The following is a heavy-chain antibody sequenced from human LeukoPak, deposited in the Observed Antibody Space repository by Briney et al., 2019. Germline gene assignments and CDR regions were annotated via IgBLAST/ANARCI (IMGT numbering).Heavy chain of an antibody. J-gene: IGHJ3*02. V-gene: IGHV5-51*01. CDR3: ARRVGSGNSRPGAFDI. D-gene: IGHD4-23*01. CDR1: GYSLTSYW. Sequence: GESLQISCKGSGYSLTSYWIGWVRQMPGKDVEYMGIIYPGDSDTRYSPSFQGQVTISADKSISTAYLQWSSLKASDTAMYYCARRVGSGNSRPGAFDIWGQGTMVTVSS. CDR2: IYPGDSDT.